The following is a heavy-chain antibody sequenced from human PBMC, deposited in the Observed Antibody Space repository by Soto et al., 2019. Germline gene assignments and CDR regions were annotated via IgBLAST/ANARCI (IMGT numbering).Heavy chain of an antibody. CDR2: INHSGST. J-gene: IGHJ4*02. Sequence: QVQLQQWGAGLLKPSETLSLTCAVYGGSFSGYYWSWIRQPPGKGLEWIGEINHSGSTNYNPSLKSRVTISVDTSKNQFSLKLSSVTAADTAVYYCARAVIFSMVRGVIKFDYWGQGTLVTVSS. D-gene: IGHD3-10*01. CDR1: GGSFSGYY. V-gene: IGHV4-34*01. CDR3: ARAVIFSMVRGVIKFDY.